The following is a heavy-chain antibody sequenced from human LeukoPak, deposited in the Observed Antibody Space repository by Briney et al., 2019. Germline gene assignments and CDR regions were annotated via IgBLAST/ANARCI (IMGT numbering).Heavy chain of an antibody. Sequence: SETLSLTCAVYGGSFSGYCWSWIRQPPGKGLEWIGEINHSGSTNYNPSLKSRVTISVDTSKNQFSLKLSSVTAADTAVYYCARGLGFDYWRQGTLVTVSS. V-gene: IGHV4-34*01. J-gene: IGHJ4*02. CDR3: ARGLGFDY. CDR1: GGSFSGYC. CDR2: INHSGST.